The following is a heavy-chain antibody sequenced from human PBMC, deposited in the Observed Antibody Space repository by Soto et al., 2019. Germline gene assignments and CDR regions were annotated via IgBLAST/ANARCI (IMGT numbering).Heavy chain of an antibody. J-gene: IGHJ4*02. CDR2: IYYSGST. Sequence: SETLSLPCTFSGGSISSSSYYWSWIRQPPGKGLEGLGNIYYSGSTYYNPSLKSRVTISVDTSKNQFSLKLSSVAAADTAVYYCAGVRSWDTAMVTEEDYFDYWGQGTLVTVSS. D-gene: IGHD5-18*01. CDR1: GGSISSSSYY. V-gene: IGHV4-31*03. CDR3: AGVRSWDTAMVTEEDYFDY.